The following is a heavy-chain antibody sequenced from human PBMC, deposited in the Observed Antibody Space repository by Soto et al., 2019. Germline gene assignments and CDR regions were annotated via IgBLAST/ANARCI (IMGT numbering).Heavy chain of an antibody. D-gene: IGHD3-10*01. J-gene: IGHJ5*02. CDR2: IIPIFGTA. CDR1: GGTLSSYA. V-gene: IGHV1-69*13. CDR3: ARDSTYYYGSGSHLMDP. Sequence: GASVKVSCKASGGTLSSYAISWVRQAPGQGLEWMGGIIPIFGTANYAQKFQGRVTITADESTSTAYMELSSLRSEDTAVYYRARDSTYYYGSGSHLMDPWGQGTLVTVSS.